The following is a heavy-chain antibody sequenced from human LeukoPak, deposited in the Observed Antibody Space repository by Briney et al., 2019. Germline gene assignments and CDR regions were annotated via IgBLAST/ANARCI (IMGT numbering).Heavy chain of an antibody. D-gene: IGHD6-13*01. CDR1: GFTFSSYS. CDR2: ISSSSSYI. Sequence: GSLRLSCAASGFTFSSYSMNWVRQAPGKGLEWVSSISSSSSYIYYADSVKGRFAISRDNAKNSLYLQMNSLRAEDTAVYYCARVPGYSSSWYISYYYYYYMDVWGKGTTVTVSS. CDR3: ARVPGYSSSWYISYYYYYYMDV. J-gene: IGHJ6*03. V-gene: IGHV3-21*01.